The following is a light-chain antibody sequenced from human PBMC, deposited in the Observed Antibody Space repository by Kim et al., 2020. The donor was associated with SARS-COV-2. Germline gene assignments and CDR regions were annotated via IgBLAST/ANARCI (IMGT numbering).Light chain of an antibody. Sequence: APGKTAEITCGGNNIGSKGVHWDQQKPGQAPVLVIYYDSDRPSGIPERFSGSNSGNTATLTISRVEAGDETDYYCQVWDSSSDHRVFGGGTQLTVL. J-gene: IGLJ3*02. CDR3: QVWDSSSDHRV. CDR2: YDS. V-gene: IGLV3-21*04. CDR1: NIGSKG.